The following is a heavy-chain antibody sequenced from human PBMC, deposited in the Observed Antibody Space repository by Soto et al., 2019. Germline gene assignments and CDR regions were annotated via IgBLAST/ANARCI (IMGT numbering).Heavy chain of an antibody. CDR1: GGSFSGYY. V-gene: IGHV4-34*01. CDR2: INHSGST. Sequence: SETLSLTCAVYGGSFSGYYWSWIRQPPGKGLEWIGEINHSGSTNYNPSLKSRATISVDTSKNQFSLKLSSVTAADTAVYYCARGRRIVVVPAARNWFDPWGQGTLVTVSS. CDR3: ARGRRIVVVPAARNWFDP. J-gene: IGHJ5*02. D-gene: IGHD2-2*01.